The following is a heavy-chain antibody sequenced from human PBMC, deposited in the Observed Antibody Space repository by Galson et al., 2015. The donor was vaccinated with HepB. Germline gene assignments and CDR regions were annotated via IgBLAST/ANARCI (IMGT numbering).Heavy chain of an antibody. J-gene: IGHJ6*03. CDR3: AREHQYKHLFAYYMDV. V-gene: IGHV1-69*10. CDR2: IIPILGIA. CDR1: GDTFNSYT. D-gene: IGHD1-14*01. Sequence: SVKVSCKASGDTFNSYTISWVRQAPGQGLEWMGGIIPILGIANYAQKFQGRVTITADKSTTTGYMELSSLRSEDTAVYYCAREHQYKHLFAYYMDVWGKGTTVTVSS.